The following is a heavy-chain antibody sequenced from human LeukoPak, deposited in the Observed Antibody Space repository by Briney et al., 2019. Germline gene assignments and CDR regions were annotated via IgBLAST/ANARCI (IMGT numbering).Heavy chain of an antibody. Sequence: GESLKISCKVSGNSISIYWIGWVRQMPGKGLEWMGIIYPGDSDTRYSPSFQGQVTISADKSIGTAYLQWSSLKASDTAMYYCARRDYYDSSGYYDYWGQGTLVTVSS. CDR3: ARRDYYDSSGYYDY. CDR1: GNSISIYW. V-gene: IGHV5-51*01. J-gene: IGHJ4*02. CDR2: IYPGDSDT. D-gene: IGHD3-22*01.